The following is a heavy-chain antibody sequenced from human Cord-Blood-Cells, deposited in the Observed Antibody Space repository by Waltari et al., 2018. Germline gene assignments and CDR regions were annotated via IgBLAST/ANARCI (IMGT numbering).Heavy chain of an antibody. CDR1: GGSFSGYY. CDR3: ARGGNWNWGLLPQSFQH. V-gene: IGHV4-34*01. Sequence: QVQLQQWGAGLLKPSETLSLTCAVYGGSFSGYYWSWIRRPPGKGLEWSGEINHSGSTNYTPPLKSRVTISVDTSKNQFSLKLSSLTAADTAVYYCARGGNWNWGLLPQSFQHWGQGTLVTVSS. CDR2: INHSGST. J-gene: IGHJ1*01. D-gene: IGHD1-7*01.